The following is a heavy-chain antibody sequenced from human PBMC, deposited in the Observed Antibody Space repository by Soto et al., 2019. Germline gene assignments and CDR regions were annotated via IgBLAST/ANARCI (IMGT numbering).Heavy chain of an antibody. V-gene: IGHV4-59*01. CDR2: IYYSGST. Sequence: SETLSLSCTVAGGSISSYYGSWIRQPPGKGLEWIGYIYYSGSTNYNPSLKSRVTISVDTSKNQFSLKLSSVTAADTAVYYCARSYSGYDPLKYWGQGTLVTVS. J-gene: IGHJ4*02. CDR1: GGSISSYY. CDR3: ARSYSGYDPLKY. D-gene: IGHD5-12*01.